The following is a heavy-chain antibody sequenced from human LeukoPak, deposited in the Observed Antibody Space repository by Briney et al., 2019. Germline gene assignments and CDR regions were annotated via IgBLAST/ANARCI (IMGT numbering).Heavy chain of an antibody. CDR1: GGSISSSSYY. CDR3: ARDGVIWATVTTILAAFDI. J-gene: IGHJ3*02. Sequence: SETLSLTCTVSGGSISSSSYYWGWIRQPPGKGLEWIGSIYYSGSTYYNPSLKSRVTISVDTSKNHFSLKLSSVTAADTAVYYCARDGVIWATVTTILAAFDICGQGTMVTVSS. D-gene: IGHD4-17*01. V-gene: IGHV4-39*02. CDR2: IYYSGST.